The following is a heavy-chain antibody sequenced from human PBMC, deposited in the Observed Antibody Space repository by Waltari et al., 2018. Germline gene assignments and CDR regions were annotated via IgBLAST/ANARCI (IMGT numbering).Heavy chain of an antibody. CDR2: IIPIFGTA. J-gene: IGHJ4*02. V-gene: IGHV1-69*01. CDR1: GGTFSSYA. CDR3: ASYYDSSGYRGYPFDY. D-gene: IGHD3-22*01. Sequence: QVQLVQSGAEVKKPGSSVKVSCKASGGTFSSYAISWVRQAPGQGLEWMGGIIPIFGTANYAQKCQGRVTITADESTSTAYMELSSLRSEDTAVYYCASYYDSSGYRGYPFDYWGQGTLVTVSS.